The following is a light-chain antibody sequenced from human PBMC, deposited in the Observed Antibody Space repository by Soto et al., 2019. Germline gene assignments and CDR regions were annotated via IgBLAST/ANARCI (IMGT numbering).Light chain of an antibody. CDR1: SSDVGGYNY. J-gene: IGLJ3*02. CDR2: DVN. V-gene: IGLV2-11*01. CDR3: CSYAGGYSWV. Sequence: QSALTQPRSVSGSPGQSVTISCTGTSSDVGGYNYVSWYQQHPGKAPKFMIYDVNKRPSGVPDRFSGSKSGNTASLTISGLQAEDEADYYCCSYAGGYSWVFGGGTKLTVL.